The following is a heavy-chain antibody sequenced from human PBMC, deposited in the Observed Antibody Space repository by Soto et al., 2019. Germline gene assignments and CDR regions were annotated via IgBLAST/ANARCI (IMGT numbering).Heavy chain of an antibody. J-gene: IGHJ2*01. V-gene: IGHV4-4*02. Sequence: QVQLQESGPGLVTPSGTLSLTCAVSGGSISSSNWWSWVRQPPGKGLEWIGEISHSGSTNYNPSLKSRVTISVDKSKNQFSRKLSSVTAADPAVYYCARERAMAARYFDLWGRGTLVTVSS. CDR2: ISHSGST. CDR3: ARERAMAARYFDL. D-gene: IGHD5-18*01. CDR1: GGSISSSNW.